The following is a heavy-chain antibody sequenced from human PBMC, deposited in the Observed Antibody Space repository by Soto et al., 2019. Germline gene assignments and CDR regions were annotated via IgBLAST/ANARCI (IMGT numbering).Heavy chain of an antibody. CDR1: GGSISSYY. J-gene: IGHJ5*02. CDR3: ARGEQLGYWFDP. D-gene: IGHD6-13*01. CDR2: IYYSGST. Sequence: SETLSLTCTVSGGSISSYYWSWIRQPPGKGLEWIGYIYYSGSTNYNPSLKSRVTISVDASKNQFSLKLSSVTAADTAVYYCARGEQLGYWFDPWGQGTLVTVSS. V-gene: IGHV4-59*01.